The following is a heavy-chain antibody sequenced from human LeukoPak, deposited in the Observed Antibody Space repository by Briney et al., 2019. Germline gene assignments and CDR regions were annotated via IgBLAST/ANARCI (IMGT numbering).Heavy chain of an antibody. V-gene: IGHV3-7*01. D-gene: IGHD2-15*01. CDR2: INQDGSGK. CDR1: GFTYSSCW. CDR3: ARDGRGGYLDS. Sequence: GGSLRLSCAASGFTYSSCWMSWVRQAPGKGPEGVANINQDGSGKYYVDSVKGRFTISRDNAKNSLYFQMNSLRAEDTAVYYCARDGRGGYLDSWGQGTLVIGSS. J-gene: IGHJ4*02.